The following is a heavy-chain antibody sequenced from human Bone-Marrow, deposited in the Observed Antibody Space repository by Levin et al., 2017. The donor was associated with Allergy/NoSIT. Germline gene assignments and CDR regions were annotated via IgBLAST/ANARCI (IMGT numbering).Heavy chain of an antibody. J-gene: IGHJ4*02. V-gene: IGHV4-31*03. CDR2: IYYSGST. CDR1: GGSISSGGYH. CDR3: AREDGSTFDS. D-gene: IGHD5-24*01. Sequence: SETLSLTCTVSGGSISSGGYHWSWIRQHAGKGLEWIGYIYYSGSTYYNPSLKSRAMISMDTSKNQFSLKVTSATAADAAVYYCAREDGSTFDSWGQGTLVTVSS.